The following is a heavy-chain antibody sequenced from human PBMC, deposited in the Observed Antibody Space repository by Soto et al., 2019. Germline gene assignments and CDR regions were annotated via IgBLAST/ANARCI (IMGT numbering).Heavy chain of an antibody. J-gene: IGHJ6*02. CDR3: ARDPRRYSSSSEKDYYYYGMDV. CDR2: INSDGSST. D-gene: IGHD6-6*01. Sequence: PGGSLRLSCAASGFTFSSYWMHWVRQAPGKGLVWVSRINSDGSSTSYADSVKGRFTISRDNAKNTLYLQMNSLRAEDTAVYYCARDPRRYSSSSEKDYYYYGMDVWGQGTTVTVSS. CDR1: GFTFSSYW. V-gene: IGHV3-74*01.